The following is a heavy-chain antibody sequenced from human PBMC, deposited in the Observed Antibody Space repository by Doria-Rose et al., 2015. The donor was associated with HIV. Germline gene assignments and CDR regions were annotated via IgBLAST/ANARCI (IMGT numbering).Heavy chain of an antibody. CDR2: IFSDDDR. V-gene: IGHV2-26*01. J-gene: IGHJ4*02. CDR1: GVSLSSPGMG. D-gene: IGHD6-13*01. Sequence: QITLKESGPVLVKPTETLTLTCTVSGVSLSSPGMGVSWIRQPPGKALEWLANIFSDDDRSYKASLKSRLTIARDTSKSQVVLTMTDMDPVDTATYYCARIKSSRWYHKSYFDFWGQGTLVIVSA. CDR3: ARIKSSRWYHKSYFDF.